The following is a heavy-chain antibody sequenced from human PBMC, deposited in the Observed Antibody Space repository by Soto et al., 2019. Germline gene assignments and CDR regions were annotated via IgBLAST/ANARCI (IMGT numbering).Heavy chain of an antibody. CDR1: GGSISSGGYY. CDR3: ARGRRDYYFDY. J-gene: IGHJ4*02. Sequence: SETLSLTCTVSGGSISSGGYYWSWIRQHPGKGLEWIGYIYYSGSTYYNPSLKSRVTISVDTSKNQFSLKLSSVTAADTAVYYCARGRRDYYFDYWGQGTLVTVSS. CDR2: IYYSGST. V-gene: IGHV4-31*03.